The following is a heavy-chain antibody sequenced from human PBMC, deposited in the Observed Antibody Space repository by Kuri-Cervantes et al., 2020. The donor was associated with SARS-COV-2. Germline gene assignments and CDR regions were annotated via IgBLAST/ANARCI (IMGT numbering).Heavy chain of an antibody. CDR2: INPNSGGT. CDR3: ARESIAARLDAFDI. J-gene: IGHJ3*02. CDR1: GYTFTSYD. D-gene: IGHD6-6*01. V-gene: IGHV1-2*02. Sequence: ASVKVSCKASGYTFTSYDINWVRQATGQGLEWMGWINPNSGGTNYAQKFQGRVTMTRDTSISTAYMELSRLRSDDTAVYYCARESIAARLDAFDIWGQGTMVTVSS.